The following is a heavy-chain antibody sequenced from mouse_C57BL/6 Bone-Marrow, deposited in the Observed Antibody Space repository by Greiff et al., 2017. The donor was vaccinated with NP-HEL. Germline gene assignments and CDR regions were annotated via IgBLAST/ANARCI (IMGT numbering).Heavy chain of an antibody. J-gene: IGHJ3*01. CDR3: AREGGQLRLRAWFAY. CDR2: INPGSGGT. V-gene: IGHV1-54*01. D-gene: IGHD3-2*02. CDR1: GYAFTNYL. Sequence: QVQLQQSGAELVRPGTSVKVSCKASGYAFTNYLIEWVKQRPGQGLEWIGVINPGSGGTYYNEKFKGKATLTADNSSSTAYMQLSSLTSEDSAVYFFAREGGQLRLRAWFAYWGQGTLVTVSA.